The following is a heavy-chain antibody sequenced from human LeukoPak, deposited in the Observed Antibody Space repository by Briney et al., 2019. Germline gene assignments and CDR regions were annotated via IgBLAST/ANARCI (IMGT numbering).Heavy chain of an antibody. CDR2: IYYSGST. CDR1: GGSFSSYY. D-gene: IGHD2-2*01. J-gene: IGHJ5*02. CDR3: ARGNGWVCSSTSCYNWFDP. V-gene: IGHV4-59*01. Sequence: SSETLSLTCAVYGGSFSSYYWSWIRQPPGKGLEWIGYIYYSGSTNYNPSLKSRVTISVDTSKNQFSLKLSSVTAADTAVYYCARGNGWVCSSTSCYNWFDPWGQGTLVTVSS.